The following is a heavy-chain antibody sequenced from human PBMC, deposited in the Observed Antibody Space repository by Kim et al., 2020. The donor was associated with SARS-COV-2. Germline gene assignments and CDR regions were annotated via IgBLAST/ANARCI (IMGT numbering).Heavy chain of an antibody. D-gene: IGHD3-22*01. CDR3: ARGGHSSGYFFAFDI. CDR1: GGSISSYY. Sequence: SETLSLTCTVSGGSISSYYWSWIRQPPGKGLEWIGYIYYSGSTNYNPSLKSRVTISVDTSKNQSSLKLSSVTAADTAVFYCARGGHSSGYFFAFDIWGQGTMHTVSS. V-gene: IGHV4-59*01. CDR2: IYYSGST. J-gene: IGHJ3*02.